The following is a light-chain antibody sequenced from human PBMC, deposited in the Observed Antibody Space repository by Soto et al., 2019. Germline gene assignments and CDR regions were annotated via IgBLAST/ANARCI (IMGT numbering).Light chain of an antibody. V-gene: IGKV3-11*01. J-gene: IGKJ3*01. Sequence: EIVLTQSPATLSLSPGERVTLSCRASQNVSTYLAWYQQKPGQAPRLLIYDASDRATGIPARFSGSGSGTDLTLTISSPEPEDSAVYYCQQRPKRLTFGPGTKVDIK. CDR2: DAS. CDR3: QQRPKRLT. CDR1: QNVSTY.